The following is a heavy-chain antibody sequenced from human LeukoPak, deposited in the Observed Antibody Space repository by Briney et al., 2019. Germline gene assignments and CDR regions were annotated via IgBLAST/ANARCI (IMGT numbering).Heavy chain of an antibody. D-gene: IGHD1-26*01. CDR2: IYYSGST. CDR1: GGSVDSGSYY. CDR3: ARAAYSGSYHSDY. J-gene: IGHJ4*02. Sequence: SETLSLTCTVSGGSVDSGSYYWNWIRQPPGKGLEWIGYIYYSGSTNYNPSLKSRVTISVDTSKNQFSLKLSSVTAADTAVYYCARAAYSGSYHSDYWGQGTLVTVSS. V-gene: IGHV4-61*01.